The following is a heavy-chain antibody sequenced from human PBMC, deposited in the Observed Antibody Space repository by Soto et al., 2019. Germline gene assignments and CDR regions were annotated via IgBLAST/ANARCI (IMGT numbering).Heavy chain of an antibody. CDR3: AKAYCSGGYCFPGDY. V-gene: IGHV3-9*01. CDR1: GFTFDDYA. CDR2: ISWNSGTI. D-gene: IGHD2-15*01. Sequence: VQLVESGGGLVQPGRSLRLSCAAYGFTFDDYAMHWVRQAPGKGLEWVSGISWNSGTIGYADSVKGRFTISRDNAKNSLYLQMNSLRTEDTALYYCAKAYCSGGYCFPGDYWGQGTLVTVSS. J-gene: IGHJ4*02.